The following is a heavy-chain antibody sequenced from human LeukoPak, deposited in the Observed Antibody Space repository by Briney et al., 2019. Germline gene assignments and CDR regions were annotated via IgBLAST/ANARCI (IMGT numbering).Heavy chain of an antibody. CDR3: ASARQRHCTNGVCPSLTDS. J-gene: IGHJ4*02. D-gene: IGHD2-8*01. V-gene: IGHV1-69*04. CDR2: IIGGLGIS. Sequence: GSSVKVSCKASEGTFTVYAINWVRQAPGQGLGWRGGIIGGLGISNYAQKFQGRVTITADKSTSTTYMELSSLRSEDTAVYYCASARQRHCTNGVCPSLTDSWGQGTLVTVSS. CDR1: EGTFTVYA.